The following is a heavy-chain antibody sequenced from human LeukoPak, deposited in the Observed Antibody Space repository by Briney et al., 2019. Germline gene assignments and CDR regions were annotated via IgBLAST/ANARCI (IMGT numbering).Heavy chain of an antibody. CDR1: GRPNSTYY. J-gene: IGHJ4*02. D-gene: IGHD5-18*01. CDR3: ARSRGYSYGTTFLDY. Sequence: PSETLSLTCTASGRPNSTYYWIWIRQPPGKGLEWSGYIYYSGSINYHPSLKSRVTISVDTSKNQFALKLSSVTAADTAVYYCARSRGYSYGTTFLDYWGQGTLVTVSS. CDR2: IYYSGSI. V-gene: IGHV4-59*08.